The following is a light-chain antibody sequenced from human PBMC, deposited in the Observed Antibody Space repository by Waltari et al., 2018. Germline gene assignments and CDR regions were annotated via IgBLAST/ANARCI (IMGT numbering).Light chain of an antibody. J-gene: IGLJ3*02. Sequence: TQPPSVSVSPGQTARITCSGDALPKQYAYWFQKKPGQAPVLVIYKDTERPSGIPERFSGSSSGTTVTLTISGVQADDEADYYCQSADISSSYRVFGGGTKLSVL. V-gene: IGLV3-25*03. CDR1: ALPKQY. CDR2: KDT. CDR3: QSADISSSYRV.